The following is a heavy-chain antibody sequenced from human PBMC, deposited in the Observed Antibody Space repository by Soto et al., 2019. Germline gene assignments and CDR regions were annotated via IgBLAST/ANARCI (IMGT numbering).Heavy chain of an antibody. CDR3: ALLFPNLYNWFDP. CDR2: IYYSGST. V-gene: IGHV4-39*01. D-gene: IGHD7-27*01. J-gene: IGHJ5*02. CDR1: GGSISSSSYY. Sequence: PSETLSLTCTVSGGSISSSSYYWGWIRQPPGKGLEWIGSIYYSGSTYYNPSLKSRVTISVDTSKNQFSLKLSSVTAADTAVYYCALLFPNLYNWFDPWGQGTLVTVSS.